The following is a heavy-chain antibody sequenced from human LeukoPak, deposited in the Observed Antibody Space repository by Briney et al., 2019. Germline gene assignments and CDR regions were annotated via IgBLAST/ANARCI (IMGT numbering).Heavy chain of an antibody. CDR1: GGSFSGYY. Sequence: SSETLSLTCAVYGGSFSGYYWSWIRQPPGKGLEWIGEINHSGSTNYNPSLKSRVIISVDTSKNQVSLKLSSVTAADTAVYYCATLTGYSSESWFDPWGQGILVTVSS. D-gene: IGHD3-9*01. CDR2: INHSGST. CDR3: ATLTGYSSESWFDP. J-gene: IGHJ5*02. V-gene: IGHV4-34*01.